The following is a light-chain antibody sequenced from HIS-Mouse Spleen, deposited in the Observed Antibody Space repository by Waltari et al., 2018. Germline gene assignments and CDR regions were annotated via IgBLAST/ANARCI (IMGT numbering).Light chain of an antibody. Sequence: QSALTQPRPVPGSPGQSVTISCTGTSRYVGGYNYVSWYQQHPGKAPNLMIYDVSKRPSGVPDRFSGSKSGNTASLTISGLQAEDEADYYCCSYAGSYTFVFGGGTKLTVL. CDR2: DVS. V-gene: IGLV2-11*01. J-gene: IGLJ2*01. CDR1: SRYVGGYNY. CDR3: CSYAGSYTFV.